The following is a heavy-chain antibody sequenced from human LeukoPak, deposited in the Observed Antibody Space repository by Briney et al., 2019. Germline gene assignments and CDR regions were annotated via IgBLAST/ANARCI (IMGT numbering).Heavy chain of an antibody. CDR2: IYASGST. D-gene: IGHD3-3*01. Sequence: SETLSLTCSVSGXSISSYYWSWIRQPAGKGLEWIGRIYASGSTNYNPSLKGRVTMSVDTSKNQFSLKLSSVTAADTAVYYCARDSTVFGVVNLGGLNWFDHWGQGTLVTVSS. CDR3: ARDSTVFGVVNLGGLNWFDH. V-gene: IGHV4-4*07. J-gene: IGHJ5*02. CDR1: GXSISSYY.